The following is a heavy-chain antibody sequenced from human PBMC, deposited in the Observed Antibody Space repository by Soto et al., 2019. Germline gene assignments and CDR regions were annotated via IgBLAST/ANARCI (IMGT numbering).Heavy chain of an antibody. Sequence: GSLRLSCAASGFTFSDHYMDWVRQAPGKGLEWVGRTRNKANSYTTEYAASVKGRFTISRDESKNSLYLQMNSLKTEDTAVYYCARGSGGYYDSSGYYYWGQGTLVTVSS. V-gene: IGHV3-72*01. J-gene: IGHJ4*02. CDR1: GFTFSDHY. CDR2: TRNKANSYTT. CDR3: ARGSGGYYDSSGYYY. D-gene: IGHD3-22*01.